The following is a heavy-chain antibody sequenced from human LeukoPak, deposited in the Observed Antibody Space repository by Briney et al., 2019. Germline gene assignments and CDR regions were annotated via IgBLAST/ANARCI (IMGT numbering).Heavy chain of an antibody. D-gene: IGHD3-22*01. V-gene: IGHV4-39*01. Sequence: SETLSPTCTVSGGSISSSSYYWGWIRQPPGKGLERIGSIYYSGSTYYNPSLKSRVTISVDTSKNQFSLKLSSVTAADTAVYYCAGLTYYYDSSGYHLDYWGQGTLVTVSS. CDR3: AGLTYYYDSSGYHLDY. CDR1: GGSISSSSYY. J-gene: IGHJ4*02. CDR2: IYYSGST.